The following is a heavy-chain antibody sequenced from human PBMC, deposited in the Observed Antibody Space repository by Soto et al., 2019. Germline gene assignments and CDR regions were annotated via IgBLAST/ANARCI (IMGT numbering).Heavy chain of an antibody. CDR3: AKGTRYADYVRWFDS. V-gene: IGHV3-23*01. D-gene: IGHD4-17*01. J-gene: IGHJ5*01. CDR2: ITASGGRT. CDR1: GFTFNNYA. Sequence: GGSLRLSCTASGFTFNNYAMTWVRQAPGRGLEGVSGITASGGRTYYADSVKGRSTISRDNSKSTLYLQMNSLRADDTAVYYCAKGTRYADYVRWFDSWGQGTLVTVS.